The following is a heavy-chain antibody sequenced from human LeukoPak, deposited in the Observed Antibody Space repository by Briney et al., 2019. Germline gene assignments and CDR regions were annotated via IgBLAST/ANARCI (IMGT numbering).Heavy chain of an antibody. Sequence: SETLSLTCTVSGGSINSPNSYWGWIRRPPGKGLEWIGSIFHDGTTYYSPSLKSRVTVSVDTSLNQFSLSLMSMTAADTAVYYCARRVVAGTTVDFWGQGNLVTVSS. D-gene: IGHD1-1*01. CDR1: GGSINSPNSY. V-gene: IGHV4-39*01. CDR2: IFHDGTT. J-gene: IGHJ4*02. CDR3: ARRVVAGTTVDF.